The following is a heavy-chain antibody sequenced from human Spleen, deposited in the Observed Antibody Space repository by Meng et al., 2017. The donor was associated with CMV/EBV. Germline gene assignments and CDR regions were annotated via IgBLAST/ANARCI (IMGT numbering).Heavy chain of an antibody. V-gene: IGHV1-2*02. CDR2: MNPNSGGT. Sequence: ASVKVSCKASGYMFTSYDINWVRQATGQGLEWMGWMNPNSGGTNYAQKFQGRVTMTRDTSISTAYMELSRLRSDDTAVYYCARGAAGGSYYGMDVWGQGTTVTVSS. D-gene: IGHD3-16*01. CDR3: ARGAAGGSYYGMDV. CDR1: GYMFTSYD. J-gene: IGHJ6*02.